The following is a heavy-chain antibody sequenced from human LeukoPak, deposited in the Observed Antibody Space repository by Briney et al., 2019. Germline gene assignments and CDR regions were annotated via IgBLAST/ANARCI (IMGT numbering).Heavy chain of an antibody. V-gene: IGHV4-59*12. Sequence: SETLSLTCNVSGGSISSYYWSWIRQPPGKGLEWIGYIYDSENTNYNPSLKSRVTISADTSKNQFSLKLSAVSAADPAVYYCARVVAAVPEPWGQGPLVTVSS. CDR1: GGSISSYY. J-gene: IGHJ5*02. CDR2: IYDSENT. D-gene: IGHD2-15*01. CDR3: ARVVAAVPEP.